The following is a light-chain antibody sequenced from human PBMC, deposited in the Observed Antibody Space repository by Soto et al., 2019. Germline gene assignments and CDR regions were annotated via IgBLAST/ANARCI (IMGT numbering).Light chain of an antibody. CDR1: SSDVGAYNY. CDR2: EVS. V-gene: IGLV2-14*01. J-gene: IGLJ2*01. CDR3: SSYTSSSTRQ. Sequence: QSALTQPASVSGSPGQSITISCTGTSSDVGAYNYVSWYQQHPGKAPQLLIDEVSIRPSGLSNRFSGSKYGNTASLTISGLQTEDGDDYYCSSYTSSSTRQFGGGTQLTVL.